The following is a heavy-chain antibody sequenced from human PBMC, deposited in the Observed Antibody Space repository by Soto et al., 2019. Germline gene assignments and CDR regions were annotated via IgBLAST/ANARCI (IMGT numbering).Heavy chain of an antibody. CDR3: ARGVFYYYGSSGYSPDY. CDR1: GFTSSSYV. CDR2: VSFDGTKK. Sequence: VQLVESGGGVVQPGRSLRLSCEGSGFTSSSYVMHWVRQAPGKGLEWVALVSFDGTKKNYADSVKGRFTISRDNSKNMMYLQMNSLRPEDTAVYYCARGVFYYYGSSGYSPDYWGQGTLVTVSS. D-gene: IGHD3-22*01. J-gene: IGHJ4*02. V-gene: IGHV3-30-3*01.